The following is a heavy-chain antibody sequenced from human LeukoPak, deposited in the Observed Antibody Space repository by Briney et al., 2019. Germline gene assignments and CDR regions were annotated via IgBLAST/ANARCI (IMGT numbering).Heavy chain of an antibody. V-gene: IGHV4-61*02. CDR3: ASSIMVVTPLSDHIDY. CDR1: GGSISSGSYY. Sequence: SETLSLTCTVSGGSISSGSYYWSWIRQPAGKGLEWIGRIYTSGSTNYNPSLKSRVTISVDTSKNQFSLKLSSVTAADTAVYYCASSIMVVTPLSDHIDYWGQGTLVTVSS. CDR2: IYTSGST. D-gene: IGHD4-23*01. J-gene: IGHJ4*02.